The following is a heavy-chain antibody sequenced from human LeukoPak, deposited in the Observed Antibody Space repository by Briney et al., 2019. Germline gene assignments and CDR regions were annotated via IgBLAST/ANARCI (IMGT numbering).Heavy chain of an antibody. Sequence: GGSLRPSCAASGFTFSSYAMSWVRQAPGKGLEWVSAISGSGGSTYYADSVKGRFTISRDNSKNTLYLQMNSLRAEDTAVYYCAKDLVKPSDPSGSYACWGQGTLVTVSS. J-gene: IGHJ4*02. D-gene: IGHD1-26*01. V-gene: IGHV3-23*01. CDR1: GFTFSSYA. CDR3: AKDLVKPSDPSGSYAC. CDR2: ISGSGGST.